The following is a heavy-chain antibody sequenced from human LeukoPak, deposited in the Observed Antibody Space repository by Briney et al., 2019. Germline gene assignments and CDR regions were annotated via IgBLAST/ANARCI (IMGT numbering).Heavy chain of an antibody. Sequence: PGGSLRLSCAASGFTFSGSAMHWVRQASGKGLEWVGRIRSKANSYATAYAASVKGRFTISRDDSKNTAYLQMNSLKTEDTAVYYCTTDPNFTFYYYYGMDVWGQGTTVTVSS. D-gene: IGHD1-7*01. J-gene: IGHJ6*02. CDR2: IRSKANSYAT. CDR3: TTDPNFTFYYYYGMDV. V-gene: IGHV3-73*01. CDR1: GFTFSGSA.